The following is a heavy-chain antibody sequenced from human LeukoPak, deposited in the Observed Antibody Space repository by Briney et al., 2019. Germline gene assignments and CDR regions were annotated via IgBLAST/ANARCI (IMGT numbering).Heavy chain of an antibody. CDR3: ARRSPLVVVTAAHYYDY. CDR1: GDSITNGNYF. Sequence: SETLSLTCTVSGDSITNGNYFWGWIRQPPGQGLEWIGEVFYNGNTHYNPSLKSRVIISTDTSKNQFSLTLTAVTASDTAIYYCARRSPLVVVTAAHYYDYWGQGTLVTVSS. J-gene: IGHJ4*02. V-gene: IGHV4-39*01. D-gene: IGHD2-21*02. CDR2: VFYNGNT.